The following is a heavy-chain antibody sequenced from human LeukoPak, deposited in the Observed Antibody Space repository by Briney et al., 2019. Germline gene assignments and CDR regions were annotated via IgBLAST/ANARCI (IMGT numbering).Heavy chain of an antibody. V-gene: IGHV4-34*01. CDR1: GGSFSGYY. J-gene: IGHJ6*03. CDR2: INHSGST. Sequence: PSETLSLTCAVYGGSFSGYYWSWIRQPPGKGLEWIGEINHSGSTNYNPSLKSRVTISVDTSKNQFSLKLSSVTAADTAVYYCARGGGTVVTRRPSRYYMDVWGKGTTVTVPS. CDR3: ARGGGTVVTRRPSRYYMDV. D-gene: IGHD4-23*01.